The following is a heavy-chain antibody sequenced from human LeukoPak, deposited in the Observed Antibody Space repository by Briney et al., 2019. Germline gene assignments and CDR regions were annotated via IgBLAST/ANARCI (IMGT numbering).Heavy chain of an antibody. D-gene: IGHD1-7*01. CDR3: ARSHWNYDNWSGP. J-gene: IGHJ5*02. Sequence: SQTLSLTCAISGDSVSSNSAAWNWIRQSPSRGLEWLGRTYYRSKWYNDYAVSVRSRITINQDTSRNQFSLQLNSLTPEDTAAYYCARSHWNYDNWSGPWGQGTPVTVSS. CDR2: TYYRSKWYN. CDR1: GDSVSSNSAA. V-gene: IGHV6-1*01.